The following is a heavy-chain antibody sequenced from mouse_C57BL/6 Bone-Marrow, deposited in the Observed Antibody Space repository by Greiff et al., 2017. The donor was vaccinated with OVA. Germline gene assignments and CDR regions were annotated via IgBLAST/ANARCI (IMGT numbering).Heavy chain of an antibody. D-gene: IGHD4-1*01. Sequence: EVHLVESGGDLVKPGGSLKLSCAASGFTFSSYGMSWVRQTPDKRLEWVATISSGGSYTYYPDSVKGRFTISRDNAKNTLYLQMSSLKSEDTAMYYCARHWEAYWGQGTLVTVSA. V-gene: IGHV5-6*01. CDR2: ISSGGSYT. J-gene: IGHJ3*01. CDR3: ARHWEAY. CDR1: GFTFSSYG.